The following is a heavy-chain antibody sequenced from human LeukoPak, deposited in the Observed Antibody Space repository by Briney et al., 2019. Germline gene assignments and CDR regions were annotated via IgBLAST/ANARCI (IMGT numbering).Heavy chain of an antibody. D-gene: IGHD4/OR15-4a*01. CDR3: SSSDYVYYFDY. V-gene: IGHV4-39*01. Sequence: SETLTLTCTVSGGSIDSSSYYWGWIRQPPGKGLEWIGSIYYSGSTYYNPSLKSRVTISVDTSKNQFSLKLSSVTAADTAVYYCSSSDYVYYFDYWGQGTLVTVSS. CDR1: GGSIDSSSYY. J-gene: IGHJ4*02. CDR2: IYYSGST.